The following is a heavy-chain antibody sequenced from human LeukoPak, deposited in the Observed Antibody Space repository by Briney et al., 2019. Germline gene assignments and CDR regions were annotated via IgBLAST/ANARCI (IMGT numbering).Heavy chain of an antibody. CDR1: GGSISSGDYY. CDR3: ARISRGVAFDY. V-gene: IGHV4-30-4*08. J-gene: IGHJ4*02. CDR2: IYYSGST. Sequence: SQTLSLTCTVSGGSISSGDYYWSWIRQPPGKGLEWIGYIYYSGSTYYNPSLKSRVTISVDRSKNQFSLKLSSVTAADTAVYYCARISRGVAFDYWGQGTLVTVSS. D-gene: IGHD3-10*01.